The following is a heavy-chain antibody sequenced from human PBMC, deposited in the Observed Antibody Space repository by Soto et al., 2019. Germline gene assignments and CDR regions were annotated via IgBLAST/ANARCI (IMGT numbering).Heavy chain of an antibody. CDR3: ARRGSYSDDAFDI. V-gene: IGHV1-69*13. D-gene: IGHD1-26*01. CDR2: IIPIFGTA. J-gene: IGHJ3*02. CDR1: GGTVSSYA. Sequence: SVKVSCKASGGTVSSYAISCVRRAPGQGLEWMGGIIPIFGTANYAQKFQGRVTITADESTSTAYMELSSLRSEDTAVYYCARRGSYSDDAFDIWGQGTMVTVSS.